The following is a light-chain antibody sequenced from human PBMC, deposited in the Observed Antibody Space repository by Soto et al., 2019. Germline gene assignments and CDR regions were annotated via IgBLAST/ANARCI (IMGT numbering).Light chain of an antibody. CDR1: QSVGRN. V-gene: IGKV3-15*01. CDR3: QQYNKWPYT. CDR2: GTS. J-gene: IGKJ2*01. Sequence: EIVMTQSPVALSVSTGESAALSCMASQSVGRNFAWYQQRPGQAPRVLIYGTSTRATGVPARFSGSGSGTDFTLTISSLQSEDFAVYYCQQYNKWPYTFGQGTRLEIK.